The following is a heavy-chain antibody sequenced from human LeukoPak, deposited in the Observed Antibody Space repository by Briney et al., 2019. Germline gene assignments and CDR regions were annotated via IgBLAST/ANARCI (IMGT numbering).Heavy chain of an antibody. CDR3: ARHPLRVGPPDY. Sequence: PSETLSLTCTVSGGSISGSSYYWGWIRQPPGKGLEWIGSIYYSGSTYYNPSLKSRVTISVDTSKNQFSLKLSSVTAADTAVYYCARHPLRVGPPDYWGQGTLVTVSS. CDR1: GGSISGSSYY. D-gene: IGHD3-10*01. J-gene: IGHJ4*02. V-gene: IGHV4-39*01. CDR2: IYYSGST.